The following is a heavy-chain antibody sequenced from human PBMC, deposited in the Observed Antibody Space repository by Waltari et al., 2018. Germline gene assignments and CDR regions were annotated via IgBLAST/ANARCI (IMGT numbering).Heavy chain of an antibody. Sequence: QVQLQPWGAGLLKPSETLSLTCAVYGGSFSGYYWSWIRQPPGKGVEWMGEINHSGSTNYNPSLKRRVTISVDTSKNQFSLKLSAVTAADTAVYYCARGLGYCSSTSCYEGNYYYYGMDVWGQGTTVTVSS. CDR3: ARGLGYCSSTSCYEGNYYYYGMDV. J-gene: IGHJ6*02. V-gene: IGHV4-34*01. D-gene: IGHD2-2*01. CDR1: GGSFSGYY. CDR2: INHSGST.